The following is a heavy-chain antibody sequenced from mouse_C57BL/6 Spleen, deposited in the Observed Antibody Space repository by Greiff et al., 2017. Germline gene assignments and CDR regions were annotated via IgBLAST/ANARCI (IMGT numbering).Heavy chain of an antibody. V-gene: IGHV1-80*01. CDR1: GYAFSSYG. D-gene: IGHD1-1*01. CDR3: SRGPTPVKGYDMDY. CDR2: INPGDGDT. Sequence: VQLQQSGAELVKPGASVKLSCKASGYAFSSYGMTWVQQRPGKGLEWIGQINPGDGDTNYHGKFNGKATLTADKSSSTAYMQLSSLTSEDSAVYFCSRGPTPVKGYDMDYWGQGTTVTVSS. J-gene: IGHJ4*01.